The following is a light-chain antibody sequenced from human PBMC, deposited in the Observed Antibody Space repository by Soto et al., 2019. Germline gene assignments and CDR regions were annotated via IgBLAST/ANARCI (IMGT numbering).Light chain of an antibody. CDR3: QTWGSGIVV. V-gene: IGLV4-69*01. J-gene: IGLJ2*01. Sequence: QLVLTQSPSASASLGASVKRTCTLSSGHSNYAIAWHQQQSEKGPRYLMKLNSDVSHSKGDGIPDRFLGSSSVAERYLTISSRQAEDEADYYCQTWGSGIVVFGGGTKLTVL. CDR2: LNSDVSH. CDR1: SGHSNYA.